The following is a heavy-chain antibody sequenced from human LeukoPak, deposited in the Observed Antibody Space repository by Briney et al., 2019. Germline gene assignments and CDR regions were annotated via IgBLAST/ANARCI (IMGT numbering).Heavy chain of an antibody. V-gene: IGHV4-59*08. Sequence: SETLSLTCTVSGGSISSYDWSWIRQPPGKGLEWIGYIYYSGSTNYNPSLKSRVTISVNTSKNQFSLKLSSVTAADTAVYYCARLANWGTRHDAFDIWGQGTMVTVSS. CDR1: GGSISSYD. CDR3: ARLANWGTRHDAFDI. D-gene: IGHD7-27*01. CDR2: IYYSGST. J-gene: IGHJ3*02.